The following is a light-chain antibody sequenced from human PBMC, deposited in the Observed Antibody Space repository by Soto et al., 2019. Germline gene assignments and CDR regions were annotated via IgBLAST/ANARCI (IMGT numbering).Light chain of an antibody. J-gene: IGKJ1*01. V-gene: IGKV4-1*01. CDR3: QQYYSTPPT. CDR1: QSVLYSSNNKNY. CDR2: WSS. Sequence: IVMTQSPDSLAVSLGKRATINCKPSQSVLYSSNNKNYLAWYQQKPGQPPKLLIYWSSTRESGVPDRFSGSGYGTDFTLTISSLQAEDEAVYYCQQYYSTPPTFGQGTKVEIK.